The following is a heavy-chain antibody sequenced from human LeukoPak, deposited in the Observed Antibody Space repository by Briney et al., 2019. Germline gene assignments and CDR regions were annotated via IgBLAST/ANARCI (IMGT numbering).Heavy chain of an antibody. CDR1: GFRVGSSY. CDR3: ARGAAEYRTIAALAQGY. CDR2: IYSGETT. D-gene: IGHD6-6*01. V-gene: IGHV3-66*01. J-gene: IGHJ4*02. Sequence: GGSLRLSCAVSGFRVGSSYMSWVRQAGGEGLEWDAVIYSGETTFYADSVKGRFTISRDRSKNMVYLQMNSLRAEDTAVYYCARGAAEYRTIAALAQGYWGQGTLVTVSS.